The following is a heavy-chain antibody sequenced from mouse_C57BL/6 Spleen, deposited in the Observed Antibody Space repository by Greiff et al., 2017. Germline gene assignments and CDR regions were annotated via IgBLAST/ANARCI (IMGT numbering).Heavy chain of an antibody. CDR3: ARGDDYPSPYYAMDY. D-gene: IGHD2-4*01. Sequence: QVQLQQPGAELVKPGASVKLSCKASGYTFTSYWMQWVKQRPGQGLEWIGEIDPSDSYTNYNQKFKGKATLTVDTSSSTAYMQLSSLTSEDSAVYYCARGDDYPSPYYAMDYWGQGTSVTVSS. CDR1: GYTFTSYW. V-gene: IGHV1-50*01. J-gene: IGHJ4*01. CDR2: IDPSDSYT.